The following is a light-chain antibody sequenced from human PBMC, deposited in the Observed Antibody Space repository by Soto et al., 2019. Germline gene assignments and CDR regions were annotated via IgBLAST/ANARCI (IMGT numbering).Light chain of an antibody. J-gene: IGKJ1*01. CDR2: DAS. Sequence: EIVLTQSPGTLSLSPGETATLSCRASQSVNSNYLAWYQQKSGQAPRLLIYDASSRATGIPDRFSGSGSGADFTLTISRLEPEDFAVYHCQQYGSSPQTFGQGTKVEIK. CDR3: QQYGSSPQT. V-gene: IGKV3-20*01. CDR1: QSVNSNY.